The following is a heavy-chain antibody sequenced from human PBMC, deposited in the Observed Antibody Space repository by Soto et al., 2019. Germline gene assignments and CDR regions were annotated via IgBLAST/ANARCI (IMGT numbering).Heavy chain of an antibody. CDR1: GGSISSGGYS. V-gene: IGHV4-30-2*01. Sequence: SETLSLSCAVSGGSISSGGYSWSWIRQPPGKGQEWIGYIYHSGSTYYNPSLKSRVTISVDRSKNQFSLKLSSVTAADTAVYYCARVFMTTVTTYNWFDPWGQGILVTVSS. CDR2: IYHSGST. J-gene: IGHJ5*02. D-gene: IGHD4-17*01. CDR3: ARVFMTTVTTYNWFDP.